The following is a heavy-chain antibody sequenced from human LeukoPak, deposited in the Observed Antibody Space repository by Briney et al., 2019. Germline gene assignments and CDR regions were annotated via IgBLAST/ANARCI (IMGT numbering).Heavy chain of an antibody. D-gene: IGHD2-2*02. CDR2: ISWNSGII. J-gene: IGHJ6*02. V-gene: IGHV3-9*01. Sequence: PGGSLRLSCVASGFTFDDYAMNWVRQVPGKGLEWVSGISWNSGIIDYADSVKGRFTISRDNARNSLYLQMNSLRTEDTALYYCAKVRQLLYRTSNGMDVWGQGTTVTVSS. CDR1: GFTFDDYA. CDR3: AKVRQLLYRTSNGMDV.